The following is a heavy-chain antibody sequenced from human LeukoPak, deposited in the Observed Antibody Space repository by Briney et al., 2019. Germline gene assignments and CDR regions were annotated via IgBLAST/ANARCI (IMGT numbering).Heavy chain of an antibody. CDR2: ISGSGGST. Sequence: GGSLRLSCAASGFTFSSYAMSWVRQAPGKGLEWVPAISGSGGSTYYADSVKGRFTISRDNSKNTLYLQMNSLRAEDTAVYYCANSVGGPADYDFWSGWSHFDYWGQGTLVTVSS. D-gene: IGHD3-3*01. V-gene: IGHV3-23*01. CDR3: ANSVGGPADYDFWSGWSHFDY. J-gene: IGHJ4*02. CDR1: GFTFSSYA.